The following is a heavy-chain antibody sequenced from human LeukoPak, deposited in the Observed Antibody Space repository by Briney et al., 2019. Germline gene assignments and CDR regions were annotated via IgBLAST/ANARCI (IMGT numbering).Heavy chain of an antibody. CDR2: IYYSGST. D-gene: IGHD5-18*01. J-gene: IGHJ3*02. V-gene: IGHV4-59*01. Sequence: SETLSLTCTASGGSISSYYWSWIRQPPGKGLEWIGYIYYSGSTNYNPSLKSRVTISVDTSKNQFSLKLSSVTAADTAVYYCARGDTAMVGYAFDIWGQGTMVTVSS. CDR1: GGSISSYY. CDR3: ARGDTAMVGYAFDI.